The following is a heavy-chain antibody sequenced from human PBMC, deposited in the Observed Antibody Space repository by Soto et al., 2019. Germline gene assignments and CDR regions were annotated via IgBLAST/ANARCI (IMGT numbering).Heavy chain of an antibody. Sequence: PVGSLRLSCAASGFTFSSYAMGWVRQAPGKGLEWVSAISGSGGSTYYADSVKGRFTISRDNSKNTLYLQMNSLRAEDTAVYYCAKVASYDIVFDYWGQGTLVTVSS. V-gene: IGHV3-23*01. CDR1: GFTFSSYA. CDR2: ISGSGGST. D-gene: IGHD3-22*01. CDR3: AKVASYDIVFDY. J-gene: IGHJ4*02.